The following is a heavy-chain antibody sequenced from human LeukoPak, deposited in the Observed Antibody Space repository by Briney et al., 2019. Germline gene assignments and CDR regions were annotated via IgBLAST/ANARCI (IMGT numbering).Heavy chain of an antibody. CDR2: IFHTGGT. CDR1: GGSISRSGYS. CDR3: ARGPTATTWFDL. V-gene: IGHV4-30-2*01. Sequence: SGTLSLTCAVSGGSISRSGYSWSWIRQPPGKALEWIGYIFHTGGTYYKSSLESRVTISVDTSKNQFSLRLSSVTAADTAVYYCARGPTATTWFDLWGQGTLVTVS. J-gene: IGHJ5*02. D-gene: IGHD1-1*01.